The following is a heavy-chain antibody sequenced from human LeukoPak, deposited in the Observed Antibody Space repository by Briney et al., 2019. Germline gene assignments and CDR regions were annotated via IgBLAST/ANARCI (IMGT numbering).Heavy chain of an antibody. Sequence: GRSLRLSCAASGFTFNNFGMHWVRQAPGKGLEWVAVISYDRSNKYYPDSVKGRFIISRANSKNTVYLQMNSLRAEDTAVYYCAKALVRGFVGIDYWGQGALVTVSS. D-gene: IGHD3-10*01. J-gene: IGHJ4*02. V-gene: IGHV3-30*18. CDR1: GFTFNNFG. CDR3: AKALVRGFVGIDY. CDR2: ISYDRSNK.